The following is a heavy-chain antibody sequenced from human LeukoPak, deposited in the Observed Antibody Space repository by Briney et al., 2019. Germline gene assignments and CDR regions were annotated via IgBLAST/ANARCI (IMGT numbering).Heavy chain of an antibody. D-gene: IGHD6-13*01. V-gene: IGHV1-8*01. CDR1: GYTFSGYD. J-gene: IGHJ6*03. CDR2: MNPNSGNT. Sequence: ASVKVSCKASGYTFSGYDINWVRQATGQGLEWMGWMNPNSGNTGYAQKFQGRVTMTRNTSISTAYMELSSLRSEDTAVYYCARSRSYSSPLYYYYYMDVWGKGTTVTVSS. CDR3: ARSRSYSSPLYYYYYMDV.